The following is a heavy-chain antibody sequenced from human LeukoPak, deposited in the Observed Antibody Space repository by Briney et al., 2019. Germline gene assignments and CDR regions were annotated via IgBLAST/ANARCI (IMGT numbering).Heavy chain of an antibody. D-gene: IGHD3-10*01. CDR3: ARVSPMVSYYYGMDV. Sequence: GRSLRLSCAASGFTFSNYSMNWVRQAPGKGLEWVSSISSRSSYIYYADSVKGRFTISRDNAKNSLHLRMNSLRAEDTAVYYCARVSPMVSYYYGMDVWGQGTTVTVSS. J-gene: IGHJ6*02. V-gene: IGHV3-21*01. CDR1: GFTFSNYS. CDR2: ISSRSSYI.